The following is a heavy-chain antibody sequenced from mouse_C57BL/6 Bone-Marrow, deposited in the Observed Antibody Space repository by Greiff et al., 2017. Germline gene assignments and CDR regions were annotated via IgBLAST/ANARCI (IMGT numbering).Heavy chain of an antibody. J-gene: IGHJ2*01. CDR2: IDPSDSYT. Sequence: QVQLQQPGAELVRPGASVKLSCKASGYTFTSYWMHWVKQRPGQGLEWIGVIDPSDSYTNYNQKFKGKATLTVDTSSSTAYMQLSSLTSEDSAVYYCAWGRYQYYFDYWGKGTTLTVSS. V-gene: IGHV1-59*01. D-gene: IGHD1-1*01. CDR3: AWGRYQYYFDY. CDR1: GYTFTSYW.